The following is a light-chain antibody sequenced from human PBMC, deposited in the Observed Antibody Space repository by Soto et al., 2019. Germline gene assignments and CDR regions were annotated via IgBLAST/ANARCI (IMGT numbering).Light chain of an antibody. CDR1: QSVSNTY. CDR2: GAS. V-gene: IGKV3-20*01. J-gene: IGKJ1*01. CDR3: QQHGDSPWT. Sequence: EIVLTQSPGTLSMSPGERATLSCRASQSVSNTYLAWYQQKPGQAPRLLIYGASSRATGIPDRFSGSGSGTDFTLAISRLEAEDFAVYFCQQHGDSPWTFGQGTKVDIK.